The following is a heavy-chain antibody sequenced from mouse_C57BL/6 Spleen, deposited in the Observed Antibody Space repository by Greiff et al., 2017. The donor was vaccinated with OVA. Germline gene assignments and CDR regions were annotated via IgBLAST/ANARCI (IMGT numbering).Heavy chain of an antibody. J-gene: IGHJ2*01. CDR2: IYPGDGDT. D-gene: IGHD2-4*01. CDR3: ARGYDYDGDYFDY. V-gene: IGHV1-80*01. Sequence: VKLMESGAELVKPGASVKISCKASGYAFSSYWMNWVKQRPGKGLEWIGQIYPGDGDTNYNGKFKGKATLTADKSSSTAYMQLSSLTSEDSAVYFCARGYDYDGDYFDYWGQGTTLTVSS. CDR1: GYAFSSYW.